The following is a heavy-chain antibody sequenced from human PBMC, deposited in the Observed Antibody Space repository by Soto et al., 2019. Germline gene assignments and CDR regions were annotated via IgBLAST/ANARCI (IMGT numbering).Heavy chain of an antibody. J-gene: IGHJ6*01. Sequence: GGSLRLSCAASGFTFSSYGMHWVRQAPGKGLEWVAVISYDGSNKDYADSVKGRLTISRDNSKNTVYLQMNSLRAEATAVYYCAKDKGPYDFWSGYYPYYYYGMDVWGQGXTVTVSS. CDR1: GFTFSSYG. CDR2: ISYDGSNK. V-gene: IGHV3-30*18. D-gene: IGHD3-3*01. CDR3: AKDKGPYDFWSGYYPYYYYGMDV.